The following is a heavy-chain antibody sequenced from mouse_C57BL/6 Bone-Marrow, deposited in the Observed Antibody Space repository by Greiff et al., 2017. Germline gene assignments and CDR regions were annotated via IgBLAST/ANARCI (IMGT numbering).Heavy chain of an antibody. Sequence: QIQLQQSGPELVKPGASVKISCKASGYAFSSSWMNWVKQRPGKGLEWIGRIYPGDGDTNYNGKFKGKATLTADTSSSTAYMQLSSLTSEDSAVYFCAQGVTTVVARNFDVWGTGTTVTVSS. CDR1: GYAFSSSW. J-gene: IGHJ1*03. V-gene: IGHV1-82*01. CDR3: AQGVTTVVARNFDV. D-gene: IGHD1-1*01. CDR2: IYPGDGDT.